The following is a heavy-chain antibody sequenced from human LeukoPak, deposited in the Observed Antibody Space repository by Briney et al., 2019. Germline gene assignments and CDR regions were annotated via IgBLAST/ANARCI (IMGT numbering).Heavy chain of an antibody. D-gene: IGHD3-10*01. CDR3: ARGGRALNYYGSGSYSYPYDS. CDR2: INPSGGST. V-gene: IGHV1-46*01. CDR1: GYTFTSYG. J-gene: IGHJ4*02. Sequence: GASVKVSCKASGYTFTSYGISWVRQAPGQGLEWMGIINPSGGSTTYAQNFQGRVTMTRDTSTSTVYMELISLRSEDTAVYYCARGGRALNYYGSGSYSYPYDSWGQGTLVTVSS.